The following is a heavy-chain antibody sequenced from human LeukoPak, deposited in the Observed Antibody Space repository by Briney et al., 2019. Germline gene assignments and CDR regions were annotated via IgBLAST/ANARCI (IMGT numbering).Heavy chain of an antibody. CDR2: ISGSGDNT. V-gene: IGHV3-23*01. J-gene: IGHJ4*02. Sequence: PGGSLRLSCAASGFTFSSYAMSWVRQAPGKGLEWVSGISGSGDNTYYADSVKGRFTISRDNSNNMLYLQLDNLRDEDTAIYYCSTDGTPKFEYWGQGTLVTVSS. CDR3: STDGTPKFEY. CDR1: GFTFSSYA. D-gene: IGHD1-26*01.